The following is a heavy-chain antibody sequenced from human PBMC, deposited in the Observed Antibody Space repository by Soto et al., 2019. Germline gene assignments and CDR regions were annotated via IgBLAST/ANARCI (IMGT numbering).Heavy chain of an antibody. D-gene: IGHD4-17*01. CDR3: SRDPPYGDY. Sequence: EVQVVESGGGLVQPGGSLRLSCAASGFTVSSIHMSWVRQAPRKGLEWVSIIHTGGDTYYTDSVKGRFTISRDNSKNTLYLQMNNLRVEDTAVYYCSRDPPYGDYWGQGTLVTVSS. V-gene: IGHV3-66*01. CDR1: GFTVSSIH. J-gene: IGHJ4*02. CDR2: IHTGGDT.